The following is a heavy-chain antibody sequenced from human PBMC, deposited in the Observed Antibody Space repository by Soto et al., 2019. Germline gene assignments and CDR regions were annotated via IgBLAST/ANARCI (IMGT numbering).Heavy chain of an antibody. Sequence: GASVKVSCKASGYTFTSYYMHWVRQAPGQGLEWMGIISPSGGSTSYAQKFQGRVTMTRDTSTSTVYMELSSLRSEDTDVYYCARGVMITFGGVGYFDYWGQGTLVTVSS. CDR1: GYTFTSYY. J-gene: IGHJ4*02. D-gene: IGHD3-16*01. CDR2: ISPSGGST. CDR3: ARGVMITFGGVGYFDY. V-gene: IGHV1-46*01.